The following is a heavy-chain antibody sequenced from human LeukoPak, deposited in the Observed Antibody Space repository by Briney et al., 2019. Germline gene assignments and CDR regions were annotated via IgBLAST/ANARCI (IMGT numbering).Heavy chain of an antibody. V-gene: IGHV1-2*02. CDR1: GYTFTGYY. J-gene: IGHJ6*02. D-gene: IGHD3-3*01. CDR2: INPNSGGT. Sequence: GASVKVSCKASGYTFTGYYMHWVRQAPGQGLEWMGWINPNSGGTNYAQKFQGRVTMTRDTSISTAYMELSRLRSDDTAVYYCARAMSGPTVYDFWTPYYYYGMDVWGQGTTVTVSS. CDR3: ARAMSGPTVYDFWTPYYYYGMDV.